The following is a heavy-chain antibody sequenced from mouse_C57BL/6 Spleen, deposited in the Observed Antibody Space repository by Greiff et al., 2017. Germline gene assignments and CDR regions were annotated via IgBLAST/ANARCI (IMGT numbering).Heavy chain of an antibody. CDR2: INPGSGGT. V-gene: IGHV1-54*01. D-gene: IGHD1-1*01. Sequence: QVQLQQSGAELVRPGTSVKVSCKASGYAFTNYLIEWVKQRPGQGLEWIGVINPGSGGTNYNEKFKGKATLTAEKSARTAYMQLSSLTSDDSAVYFCARANYYGSSPSWCAYWGQGPLVTVSA. CDR1: GYAFTNYL. J-gene: IGHJ3*01. CDR3: ARANYYGSSPSWCAY.